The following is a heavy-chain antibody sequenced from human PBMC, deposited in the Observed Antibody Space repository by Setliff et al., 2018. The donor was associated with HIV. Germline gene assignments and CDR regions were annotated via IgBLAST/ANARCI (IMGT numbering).Heavy chain of an antibody. J-gene: IGHJ4*02. CDR1: GFTFSSYS. CDR3: ARLWSYDYVWGSYRPVDY. CDR2: ISATGTI. V-gene: IGHV3-48*01. Sequence: LRLSCAASGFTFSSYSMNWVRQTPGKGLEWISYISATGTIKYADSVKGRFTISRDNAKNTLYLQMNSLRAEDTGVYYCARLWSYDYVWGSYRPVDYWGRGTLVTVSS. D-gene: IGHD3-16*02.